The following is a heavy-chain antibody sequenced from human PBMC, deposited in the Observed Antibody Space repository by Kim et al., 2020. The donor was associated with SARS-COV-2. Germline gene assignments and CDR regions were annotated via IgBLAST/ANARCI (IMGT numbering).Heavy chain of an antibody. V-gene: IGHV5-51*01. D-gene: IGHD3-3*01. CDR2: IYPGDSDT. CDR1: GYSFTSYW. Sequence: GESLKISCKGSGYSFTSYWIGWVRQMPGKGLEWMGIIYPGDSDTRYSPSFQGQVTISADKSISTAYLQWSSLKASDTAMYYCARFEGDFWSGTTYYYGMDVWGQGTTVTVSS. CDR3: ARFEGDFWSGTTYYYGMDV. J-gene: IGHJ6*02.